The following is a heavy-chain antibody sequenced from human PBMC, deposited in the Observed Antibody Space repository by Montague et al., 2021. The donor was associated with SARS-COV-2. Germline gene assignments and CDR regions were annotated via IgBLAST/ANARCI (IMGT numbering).Heavy chain of an antibody. CDR3: TRLALLVAGGIGCFDP. D-gene: IGHD1-1*01. CDR2: ISYNGRT. V-gene: IGHV4-39*01. J-gene: IGHJ5*02. CDR1: GDSISTSTSY. Sequence: SETLSLTCSVSGDSISTSTSYWGWIRQSPGKGLEWIGTISYNGRTFYNPSLRSRLTISVDPSENQFSLKLNSVTAADTAVYYCTRLALLVAGGIGCFDPWGQGTLVTVSS.